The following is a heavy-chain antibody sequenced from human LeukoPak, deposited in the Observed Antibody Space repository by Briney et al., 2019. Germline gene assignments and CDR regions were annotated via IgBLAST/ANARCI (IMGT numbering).Heavy chain of an antibody. D-gene: IGHD6-6*01. Sequence: SVKVSCKASGGTFSSYAISWVRQAPGQGLEWMGGIIPIFGTANYAQKFQGRVTITVDESTSTAYMELSSLRSEDTAVYYCASVRASIAARPFDYWGQGTLVTVSS. V-gene: IGHV1-69*13. J-gene: IGHJ4*02. CDR2: IIPIFGTA. CDR3: ASVRASIAARPFDY. CDR1: GGTFSSYA.